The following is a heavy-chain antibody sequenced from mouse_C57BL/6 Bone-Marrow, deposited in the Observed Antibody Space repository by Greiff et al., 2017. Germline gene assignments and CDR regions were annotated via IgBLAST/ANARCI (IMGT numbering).Heavy chain of an antibody. V-gene: IGHV5-2*03. D-gene: IGHD2-4*01. Sequence: EVKLVESGGGLVQPGESLKLSCESTEYEFPSPDMSWVRKTPEKRLELVAAINSDGGSTYYPDTMARRFIIARDNTEKTLYRQMSSLRSEDTALYYCARYQMGGLRWFAYWGQGTLVTVSA. J-gene: IGHJ3*01. CDR1: EYEFPSPD. CDR2: INSDGGST. CDR3: ARYQMGGLRWFAY.